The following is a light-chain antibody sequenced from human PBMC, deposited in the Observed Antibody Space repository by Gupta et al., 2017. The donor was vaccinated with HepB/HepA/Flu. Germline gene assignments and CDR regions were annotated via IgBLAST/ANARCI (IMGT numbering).Light chain of an antibody. J-gene: IGLJ2*01. Sequence: QPALTQPASVSGSRGQSITMSCTGTSTDIGAYNLVSWYQQLPGKAPTLIIYDVTKRPSGVSDRFSGSKSGNAASLTISGLQAEDEAKYYCWSYARNSGLTFGGGTRLTVL. V-gene: IGLV2-23*02. CDR2: DVT. CDR3: WSYARNSGLT. CDR1: STDIGAYNL.